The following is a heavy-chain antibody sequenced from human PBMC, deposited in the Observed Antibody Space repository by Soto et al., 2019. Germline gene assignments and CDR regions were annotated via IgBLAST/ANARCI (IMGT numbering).Heavy chain of an antibody. Sequence: EVQLVESGGGLVQPGGSLRLSCAASGFTFRSYAMHWVRQAPGKGLEYASAISSNGGSTYYANSVKGRFTISRDNSKNTLYLQMGSLRAEDMAVYYCATNYGDYYYYGMDVWGQGTTVTVSS. D-gene: IGHD4-17*01. CDR2: ISSNGGST. J-gene: IGHJ6*02. V-gene: IGHV3-64*01. CDR3: ATNYGDYYYYGMDV. CDR1: GFTFRSYA.